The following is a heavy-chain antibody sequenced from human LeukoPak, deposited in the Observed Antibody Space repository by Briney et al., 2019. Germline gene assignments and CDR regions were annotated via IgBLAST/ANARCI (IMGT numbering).Heavy chain of an antibody. Sequence: ASVKVSCKPSGDTFTANYLHWVRQAPGQGLEWLGWINLNTGYTKYAQKFQGRVTMTRDTSTSSAFMELSRLRSDDTAVYFCAEDVGRTETNCFDPWGQGTLVTASS. CDR3: AEDVGRTETNCFDP. CDR2: INLNTGYT. J-gene: IGHJ5*02. V-gene: IGHV1-2*02. CDR1: GDTFTANY. D-gene: IGHD2-15*01.